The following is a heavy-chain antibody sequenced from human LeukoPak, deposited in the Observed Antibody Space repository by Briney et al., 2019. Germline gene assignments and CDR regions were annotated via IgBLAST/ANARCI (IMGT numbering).Heavy chain of an antibody. D-gene: IGHD3-10*01. V-gene: IGHV3-33*01. J-gene: IGHJ3*02. CDR3: ARAGNGFDI. CDR2: IWYDGSDK. CDR1: GFTFSSFG. Sequence: QTGGSLRLSCAASGFTFSSFGMHWVRQPPGKGLEWVAVIWYDGSDKYYADSVKGRFTISRDNSKSTLYLQMNSLRAEDTAVYYCARAGNGFDIWGQGTMVTVSS.